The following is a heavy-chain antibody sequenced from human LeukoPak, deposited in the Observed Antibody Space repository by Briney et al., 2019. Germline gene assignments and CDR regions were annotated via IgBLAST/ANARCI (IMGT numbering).Heavy chain of an antibody. CDR1: GFTFSSYC. J-gene: IGHJ4*02. V-gene: IGHV3-23*01. CDR3: AKDKGSGTYPPY. D-gene: IGHD1-26*01. CDR2: ISGSGGST. Sequence: GGSLRLSCAASGFTFSSYCMHWVRQGPGKGLEWVSGISGSGGSTYYADSVKGRFTISRDNSNNRLYLQMNSLRAEDTAVYYCAKDKGSGTYPPYWGQGTLVTVSS.